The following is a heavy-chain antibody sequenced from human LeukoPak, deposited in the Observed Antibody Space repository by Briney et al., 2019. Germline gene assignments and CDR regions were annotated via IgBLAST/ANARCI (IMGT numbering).Heavy chain of an antibody. D-gene: IGHD1-1*01. J-gene: IGHJ4*02. CDR2: IKSDGSST. CDR1: GFTFSSYW. Sequence: GGSLRLSCAASGFTFSSYWMHWVRQAPGKGLVCVSRIKSDGSSTSYADSVKGRFTISRDGAKNTLYLQMNSLRAEDTAVYYCARAYNSHFDYWGQGALVTVSS. V-gene: IGHV3-74*01. CDR3: ARAYNSHFDY.